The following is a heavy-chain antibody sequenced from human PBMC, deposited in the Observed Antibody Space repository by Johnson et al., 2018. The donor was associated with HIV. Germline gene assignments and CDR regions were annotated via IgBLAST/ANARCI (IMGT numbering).Heavy chain of an antibody. CDR1: GFTFSSYG. D-gene: IGHD1-26*01. CDR2: SRNKANSYTT. V-gene: IGHV3-72*01. Sequence: EVQLVESGGGVVQPGGSQRLSCAASGFTFSSYGMHWVRQAPGKGLEWVGRSRNKANSYTTEYAASVKGRFTISRDDSKNTLYLQMHTLRVEDTAVYFCARQRGIVSRHGGPLDMWGQGTMVTVYS. CDR3: ARQRGIVSRHGGPLDM. J-gene: IGHJ3*02.